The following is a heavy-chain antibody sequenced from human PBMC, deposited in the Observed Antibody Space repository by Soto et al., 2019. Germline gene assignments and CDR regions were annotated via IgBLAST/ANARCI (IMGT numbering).Heavy chain of an antibody. CDR1: GGSFSGYY. D-gene: IGHD2-15*01. Sequence: ETLSLTCAVYGGSFSGYYWSWIRQPPGKGLEWIGEINHSGSTNYNPSLKSRVTISVDTYKNQFSLKLSSVTAADTAVYYGARGLRSAGRGYWGQGTRVTVSS. CDR3: ARGLRSAGRGY. V-gene: IGHV4-34*01. CDR2: INHSGST. J-gene: IGHJ4*02.